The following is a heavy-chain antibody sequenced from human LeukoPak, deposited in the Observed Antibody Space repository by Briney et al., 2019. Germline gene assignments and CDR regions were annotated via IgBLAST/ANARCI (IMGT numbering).Heavy chain of an antibody. CDR1: GGTFSSYA. J-gene: IGHJ4*02. CDR2: IIPIFGTA. D-gene: IGHD2-15*01. V-gene: IGHV1-69*05. Sequence: PVKVSCKASGGTFSSYAISWVRQAPGQGLEWMGGIIPIFGTANYAQKFQGRVTITTDESTSTAYMELSSLRSEDTVVYYCARPSTCSGGSCTTLDYWGQGTLVTVSS. CDR3: ARPSTCSGGSCTTLDY.